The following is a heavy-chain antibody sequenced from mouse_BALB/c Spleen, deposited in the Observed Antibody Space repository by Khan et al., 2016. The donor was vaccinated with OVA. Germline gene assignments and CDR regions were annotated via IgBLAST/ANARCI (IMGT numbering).Heavy chain of an antibody. V-gene: IGHV5-6*01. CDR3: ASHLTGSFAY. J-gene: IGHJ3*01. CDR2: ISSDGDYT. Sequence: EVELVESGGDLVKPGWSLKLSCAASGFTFSSYSMSWVRQTPDKRLEWVATISSDGDYTYYPDSVKGRFTISRDNAKNTLYLQMSSLKSEDTAMYYCASHLTGSFAYWGQGTLVTVSA. D-gene: IGHD4-1*01. CDR1: GFTFSSYS.